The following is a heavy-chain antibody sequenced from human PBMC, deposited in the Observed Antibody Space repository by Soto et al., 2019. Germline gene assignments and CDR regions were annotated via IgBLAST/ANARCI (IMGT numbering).Heavy chain of an antibody. CDR3: ARAAATVGQPILGY. J-gene: IGHJ4*02. Sequence: QVQLMESGGGVVQPGRSLRLSCAASGFTFSSYGMHWVRQAPGKGLEWVAVIWYDGSNKYYADSVKGRFTISRDNSKNTLYLQMNSLRAEDTAVYYCARAAATVGQPILGYWGQGTLVTVSS. D-gene: IGHD6-25*01. V-gene: IGHV3-33*01. CDR1: GFTFSSYG. CDR2: IWYDGSNK.